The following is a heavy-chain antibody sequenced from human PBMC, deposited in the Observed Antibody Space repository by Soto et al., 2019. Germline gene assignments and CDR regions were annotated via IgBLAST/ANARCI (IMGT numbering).Heavy chain of an antibody. Sequence: ASVKVSCKASGYTFTSYAMHWVRQAPGQRLEWMGWINAGNGNTKYSQKFQGRVTITRDTSASTAYMELSSLRSEDTAVYYCAREAWFGDPLAYYFDYWGQGTLVTVSS. CDR1: GYTFTSYA. CDR2: INAGNGNT. D-gene: IGHD3-10*01. CDR3: AREAWFGDPLAYYFDY. J-gene: IGHJ4*02. V-gene: IGHV1-3*01.